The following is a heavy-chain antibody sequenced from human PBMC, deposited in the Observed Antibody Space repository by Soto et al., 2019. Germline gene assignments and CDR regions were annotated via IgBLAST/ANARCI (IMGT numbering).Heavy chain of an antibody. CDR3: ARAGFSYGHLLF. J-gene: IGHJ4*02. CDR1: GGPIKTGDYY. Sequence: QVQLKESGPGLVKPSETLSLTCNVSGGPIKTGDYYWNWIRQPPGKGLEWIGYAFYSGATNYSPSLKSRAAISMDTSKNQFSLSLTSVTPADTAVYYCARAGFSYGHLLFWGQGIRVTVST. V-gene: IGHV4-30-4*01. D-gene: IGHD3-10*01. CDR2: AFYSGAT.